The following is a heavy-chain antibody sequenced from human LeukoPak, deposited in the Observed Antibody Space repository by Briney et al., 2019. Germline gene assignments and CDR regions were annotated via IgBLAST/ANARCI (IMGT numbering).Heavy chain of an antibody. J-gene: IGHJ6*02. CDR2: IYSGGST. V-gene: IGHV3-53*01. Sequence: GGSLRLSCAASGFTVSSNYMSWVRQAPGKGLEWVSVIYSGGSTYYADSVKGRFTIPRDNSKNTLYLQMNSLRAEDTAVYYCARDPSGSYSGEYYYYYGMDVWGQGTTVTVSS. CDR1: GFTVSSNY. CDR3: ARDPSGSYSGEYYYYYGMDV. D-gene: IGHD1-26*01.